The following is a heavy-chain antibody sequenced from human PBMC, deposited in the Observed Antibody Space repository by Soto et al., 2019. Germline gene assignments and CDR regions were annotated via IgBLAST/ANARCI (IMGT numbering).Heavy chain of an antibody. J-gene: IGHJ5*02. D-gene: IGHD2-2*01. V-gene: IGHV4-59*08. CDR2: IYYSGST. CDR1: GGSISSYY. CDR3: ARGPPRSTSCPSGCWFDP. Sequence: SETLSLTCTVSGGSISSYYWSWIRQPPGKGLEWIGYIYYSGSTNYNPSLKSRVTISVDTSKNQFSLKLSSVTAADTAVYYCARGPPRSTSCPSGCWFDPWGQGTLVTVSS.